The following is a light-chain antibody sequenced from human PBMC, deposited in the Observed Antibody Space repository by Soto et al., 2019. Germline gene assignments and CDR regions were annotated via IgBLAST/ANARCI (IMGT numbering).Light chain of an antibody. J-gene: IGKJ1*01. CDR1: QNIYNS. Sequence: DIQMTQSPSTLSGSVGDRVTITCRASQNIYNSLNWYQQKAGRAPAVLIYGASNLQGGVPLRFSGSGSGTDFTLTISGLQPEDSATYYCQESRSALWGTCGQGTKVDIK. V-gene: IGKV1-39*01. CDR3: QESRSALWGT. CDR2: GAS.